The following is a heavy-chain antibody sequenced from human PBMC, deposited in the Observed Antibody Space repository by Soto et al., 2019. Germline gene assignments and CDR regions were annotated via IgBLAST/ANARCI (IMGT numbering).Heavy chain of an antibody. D-gene: IGHD3-10*01. CDR2: VSGSGDST. J-gene: IGHJ3*02. CDR1: AFTFSSYA. Sequence: PGGSLRLSCAASAFTFSSYAMSWVRQAPGKGLEWVSAVSGSGDSTYYADSVKGRFTISRDNSKNTLYLQMNSLRAEDTAVYYCAKVELWFGEWGAFDIWGQGTMVTVSS. CDR3: AKVELWFGEWGAFDI. V-gene: IGHV3-23*01.